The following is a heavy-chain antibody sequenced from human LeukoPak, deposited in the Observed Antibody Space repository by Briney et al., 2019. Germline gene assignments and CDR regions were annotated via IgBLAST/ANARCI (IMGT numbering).Heavy chain of an antibody. CDR1: GGSISSSSYY. CDR2: IYYSGST. Sequence: SETLSLTCTVSGGSISSSSYYWGWIRQPPGKGLEWIGSIYYSGSTYYNPSLKSRVTISVDTSKNQFSLKLSSVTAADTAVYYCARTKCSSTSCYGPNWFDPWGQGTLVTVSS. CDR3: ARTKCSSTSCYGPNWFDP. V-gene: IGHV4-39*07. J-gene: IGHJ5*02. D-gene: IGHD2-2*01.